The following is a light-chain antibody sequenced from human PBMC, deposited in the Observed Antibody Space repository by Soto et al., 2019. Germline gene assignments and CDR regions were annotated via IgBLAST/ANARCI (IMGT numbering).Light chain of an antibody. CDR1: SSNIGAGYD. J-gene: IGLJ2*01. CDR3: QSYESSVSVGI. Sequence: QSVMTQPPSVSGAPGHRGTISCTGTSSNIGAGYDVHWYRQVPGTAPKLLIYANTNRPSGVPDRFSGSKSGTSASLAITGLQPEDEADYYCQSYESSVSVGIFGGGTKLTV. V-gene: IGLV1-40*01. CDR2: ANT.